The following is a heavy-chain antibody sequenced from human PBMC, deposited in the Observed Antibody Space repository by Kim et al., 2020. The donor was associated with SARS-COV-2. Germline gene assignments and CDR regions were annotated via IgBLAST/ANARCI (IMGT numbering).Heavy chain of an antibody. J-gene: IGHJ4*02. CDR2: IYYNGNT. D-gene: IGHD1-26*01. Sequence: SETLSLTCIVSGGSISGTTYYWGWIRQPPGKGLEWVGSIYYNGNTYYSPSLKSRVTISLDTSKNQFSLKLSSVTAADTSVYYCARLSSGSRANFDYWGQGTLVTVSS. CDR1: GGSISGTTYY. CDR3: ARLSSGSRANFDY. V-gene: IGHV4-39*01.